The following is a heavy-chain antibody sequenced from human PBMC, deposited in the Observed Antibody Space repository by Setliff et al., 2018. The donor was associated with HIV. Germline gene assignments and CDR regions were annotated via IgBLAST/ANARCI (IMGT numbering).Heavy chain of an antibody. V-gene: IGHV4-30-4*08. D-gene: IGHD5-12*01. J-gene: IGHJ4*02. Sequence: SETLSLTCTVSGGSISSDDYYWNWIRQPPGKGLEWIGEISHSGTTNYNPSLKSRVTISVDTSEDQFSLKLSSVTAADTAVYYCARVVVERATIFDFWGPGTLVTVSS. CDR2: ISHSGTT. CDR3: ARVVVERATIFDF. CDR1: GGSISSDDYY.